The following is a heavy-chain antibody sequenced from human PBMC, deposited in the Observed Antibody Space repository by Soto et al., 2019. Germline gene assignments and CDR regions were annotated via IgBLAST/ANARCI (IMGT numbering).Heavy chain of an antibody. Sequence: QVQLQESGPGLVKPSQTLSLTCTVSGGSISSGDYYWSWIRQPPGKGLEWIGYIYYSGSTYYNPSLKSRGTISVDTSKNQFSLKLSSVTAADTAVYYCARDLYWLTPRDYYYGMDVWGQGTTVTVSS. CDR1: GGSISSGDYY. CDR2: IYYSGST. J-gene: IGHJ6*02. D-gene: IGHD2-8*02. V-gene: IGHV4-30-4*01. CDR3: ARDLYWLTPRDYYYGMDV.